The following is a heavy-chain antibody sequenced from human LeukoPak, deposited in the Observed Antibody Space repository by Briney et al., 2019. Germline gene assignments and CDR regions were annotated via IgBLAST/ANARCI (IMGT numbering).Heavy chain of an antibody. CDR1: GFTFSNYA. CDR3: AKEVSFRAAAGTLEYFQH. V-gene: IGHV3-23*01. D-gene: IGHD6-13*01. J-gene: IGHJ1*01. Sequence: GGSLRLSCAASGFTFSNYAMSWVRLAPGKGLEWVSAISGSGGGTYYADSVKGRFTISRDNSKNTLYLQMNSLRAEDTAVYYCAKEVSFRAAAGTLEYFQHWGQGTLVTVSS. CDR2: ISGSGGGT.